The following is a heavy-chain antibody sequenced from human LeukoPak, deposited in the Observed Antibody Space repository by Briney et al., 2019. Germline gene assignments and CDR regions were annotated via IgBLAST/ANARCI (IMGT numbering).Heavy chain of an antibody. Sequence: ASVKVSCKASGYTFTSYYMHWVRQAPGQGLEWMGIINPSGGSTSYAQKFQGRVTMTRDTSTSTVYMELSSLRSEDTAVYYCARASIVVVPAAREAFDIWGQGTMVTVSS. D-gene: IGHD2-2*01. V-gene: IGHV1-46*01. CDR1: GYTFTSYY. CDR2: INPSGGST. J-gene: IGHJ3*02. CDR3: ARASIVVVPAAREAFDI.